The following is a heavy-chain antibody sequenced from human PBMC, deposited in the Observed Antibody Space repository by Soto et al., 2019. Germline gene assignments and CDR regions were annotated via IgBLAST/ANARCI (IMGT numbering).Heavy chain of an antibody. CDR3: ARGRNWNYEDWFDP. CDR2: IYTSGST. CDR1: GGSVSSGSYY. Sequence: PSETLSLTCTVSGGSVSSGSYYWSWIRQPAGKGLEWIGRIYTSGSTNYNPSLKSRVTMSVDTSKNQFSLKLSSVTAADTAVYYCARGRNWNYEDWFDPWGQGTLVTVSS. V-gene: IGHV4-61*02. J-gene: IGHJ5*02. D-gene: IGHD1-7*01.